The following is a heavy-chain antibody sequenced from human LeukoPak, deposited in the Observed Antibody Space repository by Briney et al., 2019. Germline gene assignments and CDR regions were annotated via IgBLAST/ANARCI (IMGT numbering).Heavy chain of an antibody. J-gene: IGHJ4*02. D-gene: IGHD1-14*01. CDR1: GFTFGGYG. V-gene: IGHV3-33*01. Sequence: GGSLRLSCAGSGFTFGGYGMHWFRQTPGKGLEWVAVIAYDGSRAFYADSVKGRFIISRDNSKNTMSVQMDDLRAEDTAVYYCTRYNNDRFDYWGQGTLVTVSS. CDR3: TRYNNDRFDY. CDR2: IAYDGSRA.